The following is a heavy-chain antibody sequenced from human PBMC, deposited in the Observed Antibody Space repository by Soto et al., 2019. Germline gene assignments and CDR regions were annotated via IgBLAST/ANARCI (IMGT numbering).Heavy chain of an antibody. D-gene: IGHD2-2*01. V-gene: IGHV3-21*01. CDR2: ISSSSSYI. CDR1: GFTFSSYS. CDR3: ARDCSSTSCYDPYYGMDV. Sequence: GGSLRLSCAASGFTFSSYSMNWVRQAPGKGLEWVSSISSSSSYIYYADSVKGRFTISRDNAKNSLYLQMNSLRAEDTAVYYCARDCSSTSCYDPYYGMDVWGQGTTVTVS. J-gene: IGHJ6*02.